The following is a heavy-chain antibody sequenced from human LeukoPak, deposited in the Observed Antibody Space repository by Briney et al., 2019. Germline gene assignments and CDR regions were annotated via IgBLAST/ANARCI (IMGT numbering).Heavy chain of an antibody. Sequence: SETLSLTCTVSGGSISSYHWSWIRQPPGKGLEWIGYIYYSGSTNYNPSLKSRVTISVDTSKNQFSLKLSSVTAADTAVYYCARGRGFGGGSSGWYNNWFDPWGQGTLVTVSS. D-gene: IGHD6-19*01. J-gene: IGHJ5*02. CDR2: IYYSGST. V-gene: IGHV4-59*01. CDR3: ARGRGFGGGSSGWYNNWFDP. CDR1: GGSISSYH.